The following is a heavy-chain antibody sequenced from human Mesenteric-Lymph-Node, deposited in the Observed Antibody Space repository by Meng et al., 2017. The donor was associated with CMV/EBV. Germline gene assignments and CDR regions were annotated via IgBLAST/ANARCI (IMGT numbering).Heavy chain of an antibody. CDR3: ARGGDCWSGYLGLNWFDP. CDR2: IYHSGST. V-gene: IGHV4-61*03. Sequence: GSLRLSCTVSGDSVTRESFYWSWIRQTPGKGLEWLGHIYHSGSTNYNPSLKSRVSISMDTSKNHFSLTLGSVTAADTAVYYCARGGDCWSGYLGLNWFDPWGQGTLVTVSS. J-gene: IGHJ5*02. D-gene: IGHD3-3*01. CDR1: GDSVTRESFY.